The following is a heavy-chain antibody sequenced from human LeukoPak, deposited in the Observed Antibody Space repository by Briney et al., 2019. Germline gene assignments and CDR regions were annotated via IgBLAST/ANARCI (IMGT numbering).Heavy chain of an antibody. D-gene: IGHD5-24*01. CDR3: ARDGYNLRGFDY. V-gene: IGHV3-21*01. CDR1: GFTFSSYS. CDR2: ISSSSSYI. Sequence: PGGSLRLSCAASGFTFSSYSMNWVRQAPGKGLEWVSSISSSSSYIYYADSVKGRFTISRDNAKNSLYLQMNSLRVEDTAVYYCARDGYNLRGFDYWGQGTLVTVSS. J-gene: IGHJ4*02.